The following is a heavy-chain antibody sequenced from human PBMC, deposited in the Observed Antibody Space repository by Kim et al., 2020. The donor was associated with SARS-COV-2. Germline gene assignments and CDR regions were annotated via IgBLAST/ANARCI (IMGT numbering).Heavy chain of an antibody. Sequence: GGSLRLSCAASGFTVSSNYMSWVRQAPGKGLEWVSVIYSGGSTYYADSVKGRFTISRHNSKNTLYLQMNSLRAEDTAVYYCARERIVGADSGWFDPWGQGTLVTVSS. D-gene: IGHD1-26*01. V-gene: IGHV3-53*04. J-gene: IGHJ5*02. CDR2: IYSGGST. CDR3: ARERIVGADSGWFDP. CDR1: GFTVSSNY.